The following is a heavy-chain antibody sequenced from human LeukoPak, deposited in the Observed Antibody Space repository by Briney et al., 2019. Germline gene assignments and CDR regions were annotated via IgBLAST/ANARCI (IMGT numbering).Heavy chain of an antibody. CDR3: AGSQTGDGYNPPFDY. CDR2: ISGSGGST. J-gene: IGHJ4*02. Sequence: PGGSLRLSCAASGFTFSSYTMNWVRQAPGKGLEWVSVISGSGGSTYYADSVKGRFTISRDNSKNTLYLQMNSLRAEDTAVFYCAGSQTGDGYNPPFDYWGQGTLVTVSS. CDR1: GFTFSSYT. D-gene: IGHD5-24*01. V-gene: IGHV3-23*01.